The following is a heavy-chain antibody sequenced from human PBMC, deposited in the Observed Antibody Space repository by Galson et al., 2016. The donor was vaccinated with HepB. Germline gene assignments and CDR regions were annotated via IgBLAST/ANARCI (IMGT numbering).Heavy chain of an antibody. D-gene: IGHD3-10*01. CDR2: ISASGSIR. CDR1: GFRSDDYY. CDR3: ARGLILSPFSL. J-gene: IGHJ4*02. V-gene: IGHV3-11*04. Sequence: SLRLSCAASGFRSDDYYISWIRQTQGKGLEWISFISASGSIRHNADSVNGRFTISRDIARNSVHLQMSGLTVEDTALYYCARGLILSPFSLWGQGTLVIVSS.